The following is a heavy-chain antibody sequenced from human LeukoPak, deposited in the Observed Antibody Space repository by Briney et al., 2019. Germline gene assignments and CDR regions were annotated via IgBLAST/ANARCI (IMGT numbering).Heavy chain of an antibody. V-gene: IGHV4-59*01. J-gene: IGHJ4*02. Sequence: SETLSLTCSVSGASINNYYRSWIRQPPGKGLEWIGDIYHTGGSGYHPSLKRGVATLLDTSKNNISLNLRSVLAADAAVYFCLGVVKGGHFDYWGQGTLVTVSS. CDR2: IYHTGGS. CDR1: GASINNYY. CDR3: LGVVKGGHFDY. D-gene: IGHD3-16*01.